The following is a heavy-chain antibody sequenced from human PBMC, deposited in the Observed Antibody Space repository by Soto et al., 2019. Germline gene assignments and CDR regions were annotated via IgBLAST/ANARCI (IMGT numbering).Heavy chain of an antibody. J-gene: IGHJ4*02. V-gene: IGHV3-23*01. CDR3: AKTLHSTSWYCSHEY. D-gene: IGHD6-13*01. Sequence: GSRRLSWASYEFTFSNYAASWARPAPGEGLEWVAAISGRGDKTSYTDSVKSRFTISRDNSRNTLHLQMNSLRVEDTAVYYCAKTLHSTSWYCSHEYGRQGTLVTVSS. CDR1: EFTFSNYA. CDR2: ISGRGDKT.